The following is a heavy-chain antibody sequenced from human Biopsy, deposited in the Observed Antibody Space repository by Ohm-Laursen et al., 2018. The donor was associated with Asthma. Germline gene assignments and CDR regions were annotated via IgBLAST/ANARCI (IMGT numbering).Heavy chain of an antibody. D-gene: IGHD3-22*01. CDR3: ARGDSSNWSHYYFDY. CDR1: GFSFRNSN. Sequence: SLRLSCTASGFSFRNSNINWVRQAPGKGLEWVSVIYSGGTSHTADSVRGRFTISRDYSKNTLYLQMHSLRAEDTAVYYCARGDSSNWSHYYFDYWGQGTLVTVSS. CDR2: IYSGGTS. J-gene: IGHJ4*02. V-gene: IGHV3-53*01.